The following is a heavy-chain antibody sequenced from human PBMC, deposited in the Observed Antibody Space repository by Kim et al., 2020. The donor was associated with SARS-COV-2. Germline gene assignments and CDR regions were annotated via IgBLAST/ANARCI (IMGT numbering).Heavy chain of an antibody. Sequence: TLSATSVTGRCTVSRDTAKTTLELQMNSLRAEETAVYYCTRDVRHSAFDIWGQGTKVTVSS. J-gene: IGHJ3*02. CDR2: T. V-gene: IGHV3-74*01. D-gene: IGHD6-6*01. CDR3: TRDVRHSAFDI.